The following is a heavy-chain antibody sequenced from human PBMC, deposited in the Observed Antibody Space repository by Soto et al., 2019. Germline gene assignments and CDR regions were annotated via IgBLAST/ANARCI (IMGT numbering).Heavy chain of an antibody. CDR1: GFTFSSYG. CDR2: IWYDGSNK. D-gene: IGHD3-22*01. V-gene: IGHV3-33*01. CDR3: ARDQMGDSSGYYLDY. Sequence: GGSLRLSCAASGFTFSSYGMHWVRQAPGKGLEWVAVIWYDGSNKYYADSVKGRFTISRDNSKNTLYLQMNSLRAEDTAVYYCARDQMGDSSGYYLDYWGQGTLVTVSS. J-gene: IGHJ4*02.